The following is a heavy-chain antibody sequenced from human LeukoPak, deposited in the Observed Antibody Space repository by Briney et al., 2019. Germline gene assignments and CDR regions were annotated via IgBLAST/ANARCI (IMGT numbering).Heavy chain of an antibody. CDR1: GGSFSGYY. V-gene: IGHV4-34*01. D-gene: IGHD2-2*01. Sequence: SETLSLTCAVYGGSFSGYYWSWIRQPPGKGLEWIGEINHSGSTNYNPSLKSRVTISVDTSKNQFSLKLSSVTAADTAVYYCARRGCSSTSCPVGGCYYYGMDVWGKGTTVTVSS. J-gene: IGHJ6*04. CDR2: INHSGST. CDR3: ARRGCSSTSCPVGGCYYYGMDV.